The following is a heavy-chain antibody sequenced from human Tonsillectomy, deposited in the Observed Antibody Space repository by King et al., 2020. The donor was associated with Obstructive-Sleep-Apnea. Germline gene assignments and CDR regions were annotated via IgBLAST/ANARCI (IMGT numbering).Heavy chain of an antibody. J-gene: IGHJ4*02. Sequence: QLQESGPGLVKPSQTLSLTCTVSGGSISSGGYYWRWIRQHPGKGLEWIGYIYYSGSTYYNPSLKSRVTISEDTSKNQFSLKLSSVTAADTAVYYCAGGRWCGGDCYPYYFDYWGQGTLVTVSS. CDR1: GGSISSGGYY. D-gene: IGHD2-21*02. CDR2: IYYSGST. CDR3: AGGRWCGGDCYPYYFDY. V-gene: IGHV4-31*03.